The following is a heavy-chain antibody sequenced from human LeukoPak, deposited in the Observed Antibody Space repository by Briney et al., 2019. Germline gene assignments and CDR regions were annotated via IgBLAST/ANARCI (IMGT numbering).Heavy chain of an antibody. D-gene: IGHD2-21*02. J-gene: IGHJ5*02. CDR3: ARDRGARHIVVVTATPRSNWFDP. CDR2: IYTSGST. V-gene: IGHV4-4*07. CDR1: GGSISSYY. Sequence: SETLSLTYTVSGGSISSYYWSWIRQPAGKGLEWIGRIYTSGSTNYNPSLKSRVTMSVDTSKNQFSLKLSSVTAADTAVYYCARDRGARHIVVVTATPRSNWFDPWGQGTLVTVSS.